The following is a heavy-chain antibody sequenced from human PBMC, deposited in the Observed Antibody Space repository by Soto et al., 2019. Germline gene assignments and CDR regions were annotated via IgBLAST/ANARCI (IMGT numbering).Heavy chain of an antibody. CDR2: IWYDGSNK. CDR1: GFTFSSYA. J-gene: IGHJ6*02. D-gene: IGHD1-7*01. Sequence: PGGSLRLSCAASGFTFSSYAMHWVRQAPGMGLEWVAVIWYDGSNKYYADSVKGRFTISRDNSKNTLYLQMNSLRAEDTAVYYCARDHGGYNWNYAHSDYYYYGMDVWGQGTTVTVSS. V-gene: IGHV3-33*08. CDR3: ARDHGGYNWNYAHSDYYYYGMDV.